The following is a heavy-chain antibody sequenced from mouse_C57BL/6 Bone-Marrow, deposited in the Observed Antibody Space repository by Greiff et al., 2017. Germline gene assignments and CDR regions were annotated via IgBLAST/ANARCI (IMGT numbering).Heavy chain of an antibody. Sequence: VQLQQSGPELVKPGASVKISCKASGYSFTSYYIHWVKQRPGQGLEWIGWIYPGSGNTKYNEKFKGKATLTADTSSSTAYRQLSSLTSEDSAVYYCARCWPYYAMDYWGQGTSVTVSS. CDR1: GYSFTSYY. CDR3: ARCWPYYAMDY. V-gene: IGHV1-66*01. J-gene: IGHJ4*01. CDR2: IYPGSGNT.